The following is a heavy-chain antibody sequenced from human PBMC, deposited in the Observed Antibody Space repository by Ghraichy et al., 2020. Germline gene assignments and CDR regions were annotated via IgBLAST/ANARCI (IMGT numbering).Heavy chain of an antibody. CDR3: ARLRDGGTSDY. CDR1: GGSISSYY. Sequence: SETLSLTCTVSGGSISSYYWSWIQQPPGKGLEWIGYIYYSGSTNYNPSLMSRVTISVDTSKNQFSLKLSSVTAADTAVYYCARLRDGGTSDYWGQGTLVTVSS. V-gene: IGHV4-59*08. D-gene: IGHD1-1*01. CDR2: IYYSGST. J-gene: IGHJ4*02.